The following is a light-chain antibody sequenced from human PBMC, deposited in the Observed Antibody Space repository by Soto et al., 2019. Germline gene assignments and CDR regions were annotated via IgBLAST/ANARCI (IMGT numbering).Light chain of an antibody. V-gene: IGKV3-15*01. CDR3: QQYNTYPWT. Sequence: EIVMTQSPATLSVSPGERATLSCRASPSVSSNLAWYQQKPGQAPRLLIYGASTRATGIPARFSGSGSGTDFTLTISRLHPDDFATYYCQQYNTYPWTFGQGTKVDIK. CDR1: PSVSSN. CDR2: GAS. J-gene: IGKJ1*01.